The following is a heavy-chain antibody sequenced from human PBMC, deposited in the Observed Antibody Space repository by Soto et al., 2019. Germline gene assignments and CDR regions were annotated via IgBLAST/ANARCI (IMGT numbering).Heavy chain of an antibody. Sequence: GASVKVSCKASGYTFTSYAMHWVRQAPGQRLEWMGWINAGNGNTKYSQKFQGRVTITRDTSASTAYMELSSLRPEDTAVYYCARDRVYYGSGSYYIYNWFDPWGQGTLVTVSS. V-gene: IGHV1-3*01. CDR3: ARDRVYYGSGSYYIYNWFDP. CDR2: INAGNGNT. D-gene: IGHD3-10*01. CDR1: GYTFTSYA. J-gene: IGHJ5*02.